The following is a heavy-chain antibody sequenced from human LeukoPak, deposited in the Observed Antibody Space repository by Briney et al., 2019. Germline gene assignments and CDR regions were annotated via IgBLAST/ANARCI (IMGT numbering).Heavy chain of an antibody. J-gene: IGHJ5*02. D-gene: IGHD1-26*01. V-gene: IGHV3-53*01. Sequence: GGSLRLSCAASGFTVSSNYTSWVRQAPGKGLEWVSVIYSGGSTYYADSVKGRFIISRDKSKNTLYLQMNSLRAEDTAVYYCARDSGALNWFDPWGQGTLVTVSS. CDR3: ARDSGALNWFDP. CDR2: IYSGGST. CDR1: GFTVSSNY.